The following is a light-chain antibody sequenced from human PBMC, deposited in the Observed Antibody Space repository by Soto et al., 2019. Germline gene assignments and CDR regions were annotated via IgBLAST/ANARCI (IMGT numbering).Light chain of an antibody. CDR3: SSFAGNNNLV. Sequence: QSALTQPPSASGSPGQSVTISCTGTSGDVGGYNYVSGYQQHPGKAPKLMISEVSKRPSGVPDRFSGSKSGNTASLTVSGLQAEDEADYYCSSFAGNNNLVFGGGTKRTVL. V-gene: IGLV2-8*01. J-gene: IGLJ2*01. CDR2: EVS. CDR1: SGDVGGYNY.